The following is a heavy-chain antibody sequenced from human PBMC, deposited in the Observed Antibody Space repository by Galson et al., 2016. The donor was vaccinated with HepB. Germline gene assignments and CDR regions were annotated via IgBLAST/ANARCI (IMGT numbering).Heavy chain of an antibody. CDR1: GYTFTRYA. CDR3: AREGMGSRWYFFGY. Sequence: SVKVSCKATGYTFTRYAMQWVRQAPGQRLEWMGWIHPGKGNTKYSEKFQGRLTITSDTSATTGYMELSSLRSEDTAVYYCAREGMGSRWYFFGYWGQGTLVAVSS. V-gene: IGHV1-3*01. D-gene: IGHD6-13*01. CDR2: IHPGKGNT. J-gene: IGHJ4*02.